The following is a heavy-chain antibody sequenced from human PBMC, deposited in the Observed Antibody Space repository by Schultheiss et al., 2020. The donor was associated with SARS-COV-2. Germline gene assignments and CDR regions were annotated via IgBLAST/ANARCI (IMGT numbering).Heavy chain of an antibody. Sequence: GGSLRLSCAASGFTFSSYAMHWVRQAPGKGLEWVAVIWYDGSNKYYADSVKGRFTISRDNSKNSLYLQMNSLRAEDTAVYYCTTSLYYDSSGDYGMDVWGQGTTVTVSS. CDR2: IWYDGSNK. CDR1: GFTFSSYA. J-gene: IGHJ6*02. D-gene: IGHD3-22*01. CDR3: TTSLYYDSSGDYGMDV. V-gene: IGHV3-33*08.